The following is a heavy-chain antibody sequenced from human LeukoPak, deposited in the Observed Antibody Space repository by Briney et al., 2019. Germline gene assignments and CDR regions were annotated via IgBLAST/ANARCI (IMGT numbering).Heavy chain of an antibody. V-gene: IGHV3-23*01. CDR1: GFTFSSYA. J-gene: IGHJ3*02. CDR3: ARDTKVTMIVVARGDSFDI. Sequence: GGSLRLSCAASGFTFSSYAMSWVRQAPGKGLEWVSAISGSGGSTYYADSVKGRFTISRDNSKNTLYLQMNSLRAEDTAVYYCARDTKVTMIVVARGDSFDIWGQGTMVTVSS. D-gene: IGHD3-22*01. CDR2: ISGSGGST.